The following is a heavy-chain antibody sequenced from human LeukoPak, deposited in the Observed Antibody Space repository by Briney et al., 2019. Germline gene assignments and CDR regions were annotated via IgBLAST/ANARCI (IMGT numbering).Heavy chain of an antibody. V-gene: IGHV3-53*01. CDR1: AFTVSSNY. CDR2: IYRDGTT. Sequence: GGSLRLSCAPSAFTVSSNYMTWVRQAPGKGLEWVSSIYRDGTTYYADSVKGRFTISRDNSKNTLYLHMSSLRVEDTAVFYCARVAPPLDDYIRGSFPYYFDYWGQGTPVTVSS. D-gene: IGHD3-16*01. J-gene: IGHJ4*02. CDR3: ARVAPPLDDYIRGSFPYYFDY.